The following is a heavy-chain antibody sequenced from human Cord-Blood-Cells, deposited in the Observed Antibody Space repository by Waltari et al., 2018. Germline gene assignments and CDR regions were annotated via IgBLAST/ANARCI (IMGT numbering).Heavy chain of an antibody. V-gene: IGHV4-39*01. CDR3: ARQPYDFWSGYYLDY. CDR2: IYYSGST. CDR1: GGSISSSSYY. Sequence: QLQLQESGPGLVKPSETLSLTCTVPGGSISSSSYYWGWIRQPPGKGLELIGSIYYSGSTYYNPSLKSRVTISVDTSKNQFSLKLSSVTAADTAVYYCARQPYDFWSGYYLDYWGQGTLVTVSS. J-gene: IGHJ4*02. D-gene: IGHD3-3*01.